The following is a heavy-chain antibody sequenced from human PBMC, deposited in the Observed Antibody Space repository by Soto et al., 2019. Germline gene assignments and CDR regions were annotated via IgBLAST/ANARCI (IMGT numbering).Heavy chain of an antibody. Sequence: EVQLVESGGGLVKPGGSLRLSCAASGFSFSTSTMNWVRQAPGKGLEFVSSIGRTGIDRYYIDSVKGRFTISRDNAQNSLYLQMYSLRAEDTALYYCVCDDNRRYWGQGTLVTVSS. D-gene: IGHD1-1*01. CDR3: VCDDNRRY. J-gene: IGHJ4*02. CDR2: IGRTGIDR. V-gene: IGHV3-21*01. CDR1: GFSFSTST.